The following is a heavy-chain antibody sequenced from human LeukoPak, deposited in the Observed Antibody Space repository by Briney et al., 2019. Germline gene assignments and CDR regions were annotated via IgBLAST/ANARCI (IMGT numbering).Heavy chain of an antibody. CDR1: GGSISSYY. CDR3: ARDRDGYNLGSYYYYGMDV. Sequence: SETLSLTCTVSGGSISSYYWSWIRQPPGKGLEWIGYIYYSGSTNYNPPLKSRVTISVDTSKNQFSLKLSSVTAADTAVYYCARDRDGYNLGSYYYYGMDVWGQGTTVTVSS. V-gene: IGHV4-59*01. CDR2: IYYSGST. D-gene: IGHD5-24*01. J-gene: IGHJ6*02.